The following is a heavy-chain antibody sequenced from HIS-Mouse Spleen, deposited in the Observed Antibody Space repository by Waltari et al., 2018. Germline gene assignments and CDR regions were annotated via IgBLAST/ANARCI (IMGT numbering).Heavy chain of an antibody. J-gene: IGHJ4*02. V-gene: IGHV3-30*18. Sequence: QVQLVESGGGVVQPGRSLRLSWAASGFTFGSYGMHWVRQAPGKGLEWVAVISYDGSNKYYADSVKGRFTISRDNSKNTLYLQMNSLRAEDTAVYYCAKDKHHAFDYWGQGTLVTVSS. CDR3: AKDKHHAFDY. CDR2: ISYDGSNK. CDR1: GFTFGSYG.